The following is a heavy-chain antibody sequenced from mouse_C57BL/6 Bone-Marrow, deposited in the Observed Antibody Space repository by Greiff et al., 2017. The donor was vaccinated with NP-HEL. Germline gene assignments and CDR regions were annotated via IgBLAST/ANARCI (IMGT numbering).Heavy chain of an antibody. Sequence: VQPKESVAELVRPGASVKLSCTASGFNIKNIHMHRGKQRPEQGLEWIGRIDPANGNTKYAPKFQGKAPITADTSSNTAYLQLSSLTSEDTAIYYCARWGARYGVPYYYAMDYWGQGTSVTVSS. CDR2: IDPANGNT. CDR1: GFNIKNIH. D-gene: IGHD1-2*01. J-gene: IGHJ4*01. CDR3: ARWGARYGVPYYYAMDY. V-gene: IGHV14-3*01.